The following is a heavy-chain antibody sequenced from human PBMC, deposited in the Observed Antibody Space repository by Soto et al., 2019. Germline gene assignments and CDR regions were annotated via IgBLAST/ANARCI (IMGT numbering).Heavy chain of an antibody. V-gene: IGHV3-53*04. CDR1: GFTVSSNY. Sequence: EVQLVESGGGLVQPGGSLRLACAAAGFTVSSNYMSWVRPAPGKGLEWVSVSYSGGSTYYADSVKGRFTISRHNSKNTLYLQMNSLRAEDTAVYYCATDRSSGLLGVVDYWVQVTLVTVSS. J-gene: IGHJ4*02. CDR2: SYSGGST. D-gene: IGHD6-19*01. CDR3: ATDRSSGLLGVVDY.